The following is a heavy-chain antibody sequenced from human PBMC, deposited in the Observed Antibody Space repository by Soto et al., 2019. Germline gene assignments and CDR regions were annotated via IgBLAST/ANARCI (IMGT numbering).Heavy chain of an antibody. CDR1: GGSFSGYY. D-gene: IGHD4-17*01. Sequence: SETLCLTCAVYGGSFSGYYWSWIRQPPGKGLEWIGEINHSGSTNYNPSLKSRVTISVDTSKNQFSLKLSSVTAADTAVYYCARSEYGDVLDYWGQGTLVTVSS. V-gene: IGHV4-34*01. J-gene: IGHJ4*02. CDR2: INHSGST. CDR3: ARSEYGDVLDY.